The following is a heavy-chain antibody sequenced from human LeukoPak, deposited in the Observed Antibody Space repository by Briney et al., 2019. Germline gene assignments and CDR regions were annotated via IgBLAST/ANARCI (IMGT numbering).Heavy chain of an antibody. V-gene: IGHV3-48*03. Sequence: PGGSLGLSCAASGFTFSGYEMNWVRQAPGKGLEWVSYISSSSTIYYADSVRGRFTISRDNAKNSLYLQMNSLRAEDTAVYYCARGYGSGSYYLYWGQGTLVTVSS. J-gene: IGHJ4*02. D-gene: IGHD3-10*01. CDR3: ARGYGSGSYYLY. CDR1: GFTFSGYE. CDR2: ISSSSTI.